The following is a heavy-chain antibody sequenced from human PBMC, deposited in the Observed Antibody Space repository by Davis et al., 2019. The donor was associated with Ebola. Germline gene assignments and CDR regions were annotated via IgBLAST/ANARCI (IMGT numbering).Heavy chain of an antibody. Sequence: GESLKISCAASGFTVSSNYMSWVRQAPGKGLEWVSVIYSGGSTYYADSVKGRFTISRDNSKNTLYLQMNSLKTEDTAVYYCTTGGTDYWGQGTLVTVSS. D-gene: IGHD1-1*01. CDR2: IYSGGST. J-gene: IGHJ4*02. V-gene: IGHV3-53*01. CDR3: TTGGTDY. CDR1: GFTVSSNY.